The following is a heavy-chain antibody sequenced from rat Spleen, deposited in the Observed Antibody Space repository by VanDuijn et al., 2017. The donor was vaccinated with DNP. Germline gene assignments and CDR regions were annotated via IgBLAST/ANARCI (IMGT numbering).Heavy chain of an antibody. J-gene: IGHJ2*01. Sequence: QVQLKESGPGLVQPSQTLSLTCTVSGFSLTSYGVSWVRQPPGKGLEWIAAISSGGSTDYNSGLKSRLSISRDTSKSQVFLKMNRLQTEDTAMYFCAVLGRYYWGHGVMVPVSS. CDR2: ISSGGST. CDR1: GFSLTSYG. V-gene: IGHV2S12*01. CDR3: AVLGRYY.